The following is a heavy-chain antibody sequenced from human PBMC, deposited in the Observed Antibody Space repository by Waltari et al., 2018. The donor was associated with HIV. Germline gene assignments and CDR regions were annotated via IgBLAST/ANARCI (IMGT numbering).Heavy chain of an antibody. Sequence: QILLHQWGAGLLKPSETLSLNCAVYDESLSDYYLTWIRQPPGKGLEWIGEITESGHTHYNPSLKSRITMFVDTSKRQFSLRLTSVTGADAATYYCLRGPRVTIFWAGGPDYWGQGTQVTVSS. J-gene: IGHJ4*02. CDR1: DESLSDYY. V-gene: IGHV4-34*01. CDR3: LRGPRVTIFWAGGPDY. D-gene: IGHD3-16*01. CDR2: ITESGHT.